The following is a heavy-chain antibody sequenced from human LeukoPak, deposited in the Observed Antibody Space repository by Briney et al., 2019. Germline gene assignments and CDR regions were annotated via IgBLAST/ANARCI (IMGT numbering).Heavy chain of an antibody. V-gene: IGHV3-7*03. Sequence: GGSLRLSCAASGFTFSSYWMSWVRQAPGKGLEWVANIKQDGSEKYYVDSVKGRFTISRDNAKNSLYLQMNSLRAEDTAVYYCAREGSGSSRYFYLGYYYYGMDVWGQGTTVTVSS. D-gene: IGHD6-13*01. J-gene: IGHJ6*02. CDR3: AREGSGSSRYFYLGYYYYGMDV. CDR1: GFTFSSYW. CDR2: IKQDGSEK.